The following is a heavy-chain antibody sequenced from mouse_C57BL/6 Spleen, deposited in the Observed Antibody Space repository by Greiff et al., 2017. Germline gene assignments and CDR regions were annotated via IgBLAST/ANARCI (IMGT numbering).Heavy chain of an antibody. D-gene: IGHD1-1*01. CDR2: LSSCSSPI. CDR1: GFTFSDYG. CDR3: AIYYDGFAY. J-gene: IGHJ3*01. Sequence: EVQGVESGGGLVKPGGSLKLSCAASGFTFSDYGMHWVRQAPEQGLEWVAYLSSCSSPIYYADTVKGRFTISRDNAKNTLFLHMTSLWSEDTAMYYCAIYYDGFAYWGQGTLVTVSA. V-gene: IGHV5-17*01.